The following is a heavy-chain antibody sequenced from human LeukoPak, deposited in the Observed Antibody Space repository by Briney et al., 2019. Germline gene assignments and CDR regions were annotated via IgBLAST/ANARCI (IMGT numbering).Heavy chain of an antibody. CDR2: INQDGTTK. Sequence: GGSLRLSCTASGFTFSSYWMNWVRQAPGTGLEWVANINQDGTTKYYLDSVKGRFTISRDNAKNSLYLQMNSLRVEDTAAYYCARRGLPDVWGKGTTVTVSS. CDR1: GFTFSSYW. J-gene: IGHJ6*03. CDR3: ARRGLPDV. V-gene: IGHV3-7*01. D-gene: IGHD2-15*01.